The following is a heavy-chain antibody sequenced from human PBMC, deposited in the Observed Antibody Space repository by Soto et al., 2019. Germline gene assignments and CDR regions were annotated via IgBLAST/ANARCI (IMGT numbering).Heavy chain of an antibody. CDR1: RDSVSTNSAT. Sequence: SQTLSLTCAISRDSVSTNSATLDWIRQSPSRGLEWLGRTYYRSKWYNDYAVSVKGRISIKPDTSNNQLSLQLNSVTPDDTAVYYCARLIGNSWLDSCGQGPLVIVSS. CDR2: TYYRSKWYN. D-gene: IGHD2-8*01. V-gene: IGHV6-1*01. J-gene: IGHJ5*01. CDR3: ARLIGNSWLDS.